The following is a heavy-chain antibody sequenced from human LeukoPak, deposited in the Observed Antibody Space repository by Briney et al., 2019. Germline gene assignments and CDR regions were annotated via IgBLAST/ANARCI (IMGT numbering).Heavy chain of an antibody. D-gene: IGHD2-15*01. V-gene: IGHV4-59*08. J-gene: IGHJ3*02. CDR3: ARASSYVVVVAATRGAFDI. CDR2: IYYSGST. Sequence: SETLSPTCTVSGGSISSYYWSWIRQPPGKGLEWIGYIYYSGSTNYNPSLKSRVTISVDTSKNQFSLKLSSVTAADTAVYYCARASSYVVVVAATRGAFDIWGQGTMVTVSS. CDR1: GGSISSYY.